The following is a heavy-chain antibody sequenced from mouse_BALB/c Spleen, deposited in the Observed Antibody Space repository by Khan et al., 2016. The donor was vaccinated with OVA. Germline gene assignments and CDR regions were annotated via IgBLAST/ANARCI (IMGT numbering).Heavy chain of an antibody. D-gene: IGHD3-3*01. CDR1: GYTFTNYG. Sequence: QIQLVQSGPELKKPGETVKISCKASGYTFTNYGMNWVKQAPGKGLKGMGWINSNTGEATYADDFKGRFAFSLETSASTAYLQIKNLKNEDTATYFGVRGGRRAMDYWGQGTSVTVSS. J-gene: IGHJ4*01. V-gene: IGHV9-3-1*01. CDR3: VRGGRRAMDY. CDR2: INSNTGEA.